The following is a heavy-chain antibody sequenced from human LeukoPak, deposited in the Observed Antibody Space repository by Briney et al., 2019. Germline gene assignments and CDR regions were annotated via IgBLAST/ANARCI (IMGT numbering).Heavy chain of an antibody. Sequence: ASVKVSCKASGYTFTSYDINWVRQATGQGLEWMGWMNPNSGNTGYAQKFQGRVTMTRNTSISTAYMELSSLRSDDTAVYYCARGRRVRGPRGWFDPWGQGILVTVSS. CDR2: MNPNSGNT. V-gene: IGHV1-8*01. J-gene: IGHJ5*02. CDR1: GYTFTSYD. D-gene: IGHD3-10*01. CDR3: ARGRRVRGPRGWFDP.